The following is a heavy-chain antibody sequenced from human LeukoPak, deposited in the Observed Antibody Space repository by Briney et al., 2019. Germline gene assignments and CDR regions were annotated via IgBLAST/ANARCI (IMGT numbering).Heavy chain of an antibody. J-gene: IGHJ5*01. V-gene: IGHV4-59*01. Sequence: KTSETLSLTCTVSGGSISSNYWSWIRQPPGNGLEWIGYIYFSGRTDYNPSLKSRIIISVDTSKNQFSLRLSSVTSADTAVYYCARVGAVAVDSWGQGTLVTVSS. CDR3: ARVGAVAVDS. CDR1: GGSISSNY. D-gene: IGHD6-19*01. CDR2: IYFSGRT.